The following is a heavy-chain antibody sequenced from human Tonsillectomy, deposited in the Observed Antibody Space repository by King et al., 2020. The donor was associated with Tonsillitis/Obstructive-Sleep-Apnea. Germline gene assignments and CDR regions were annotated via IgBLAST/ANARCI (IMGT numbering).Heavy chain of an antibody. J-gene: IGHJ4*02. V-gene: IGHV4-34*01. Sequence: VQLQQWGAGLLKPSETLSLTCAVYGESFSGYYWSWIRQPPGKGLEWIGEINHSGSTNYNPALKSRVTISVDTPNNQFPLKPISVTAADSAVYYCASGIVLMADATFADWGQGTLVTVSS. CDR3: ASGIVLMADATFAD. D-gene: IGHD2-8*01. CDR1: GESFSGYY. CDR2: INHSGST.